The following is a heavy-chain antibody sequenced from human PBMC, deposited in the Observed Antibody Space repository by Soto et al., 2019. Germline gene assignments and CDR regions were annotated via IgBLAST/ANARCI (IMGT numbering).Heavy chain of an antibody. CDR3: ARDVYYDFWSGYPIIGYGMDV. CDR1: GGSISSGDYY. CDR2: IYYSGST. V-gene: IGHV4-30-4*01. D-gene: IGHD3-3*01. J-gene: IGHJ6*02. Sequence: QVQLQESGPGLVKPSQTLSLTCTVSGGSISSGDYYWSWIRQPPGKGLEWIGYIYYSGSTYYNPSLKSRVTISVDTSKNQFSLKLSSVTAADTAVYYCARDVYYDFWSGYPIIGYGMDVWGQGTTVTVSS.